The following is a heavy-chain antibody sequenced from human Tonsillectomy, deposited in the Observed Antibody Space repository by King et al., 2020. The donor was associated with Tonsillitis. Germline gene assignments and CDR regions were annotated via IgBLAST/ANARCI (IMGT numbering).Heavy chain of an antibody. D-gene: IGHD2-15*01. V-gene: IGHV4-39*01. CDR3: ARHTPETTSDAFDI. J-gene: IGHJ3*02. CDR2: IYYGGST. CDR1: GGSISSSSYY. Sequence: MQLQESGPGLVKPSETLSLTCTVSGGSISSSSYYWGWIRQPPGKGLDWIGSIYYGGSTYYSPSLKRRVTIAVDTSKNQFPLKLTSVTAADTAVYYCARHTPETTSDAFDIWGQGTMVTVSS.